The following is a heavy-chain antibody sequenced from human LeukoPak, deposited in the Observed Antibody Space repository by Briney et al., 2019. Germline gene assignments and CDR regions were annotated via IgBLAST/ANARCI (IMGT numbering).Heavy chain of an antibody. J-gene: IGHJ4*02. D-gene: IGHD3-10*01. CDR2: IKKDVNEN. CDR3: ARGPPYGSRSDYLDQ. V-gene: IGHV3-7*01. Sequence: PSETLSLTCTVSGGSISSGSYYWSWIRQAPGKGLEWVASIKKDVNENDYVDSVKGRFTISRDNAKNSLHLIMNSLRVEDTAVYYCARGPPYGSRSDYLDQWGRGTLVTVSS. CDR1: GGSISSGSYY.